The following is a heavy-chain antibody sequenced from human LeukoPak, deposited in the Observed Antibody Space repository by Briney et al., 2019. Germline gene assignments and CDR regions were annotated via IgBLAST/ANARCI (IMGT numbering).Heavy chain of an antibody. Sequence: GGSLRLSCAASGFTFNTYAMSWVRQAPGKGLEWVSGIRSSGDTTYYADSVKGRFTISRDNSKNTLYLQMNSLRPEDTAVYYCAKEVRESAWFYFDYWGQGTPVTVSS. J-gene: IGHJ4*02. D-gene: IGHD3-10*01. CDR3: AKEVRESAWFYFDY. CDR2: IRSSGDTT. V-gene: IGHV3-23*01. CDR1: GFTFNTYA.